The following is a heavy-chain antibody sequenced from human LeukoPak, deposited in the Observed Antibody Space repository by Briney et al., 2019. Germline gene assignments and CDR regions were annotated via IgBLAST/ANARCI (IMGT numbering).Heavy chain of an antibody. CDR3: ARIYYGDYYFDY. D-gene: IGHD4-17*01. CDR2: IYYSGST. V-gene: IGHV4-59*01. Sequence: PSETLSLTCTVSGGSISSYYWSWIRQPPGKGLEWIGYIYYSGSTNYNPSLKSRVTISVDTSKNQFSLKLSSVTAADTAVYYCARIYYGDYYFDYWGQGTLVTVSS. J-gene: IGHJ4*02. CDR1: GGSISSYY.